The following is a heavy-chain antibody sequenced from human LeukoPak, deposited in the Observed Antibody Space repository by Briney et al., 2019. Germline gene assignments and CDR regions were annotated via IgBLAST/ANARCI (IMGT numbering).Heavy chain of an antibody. D-gene: IGHD1-26*01. J-gene: IGHJ5*01. CDR1: GDSFSTNSAT. CDR3: ARLVGASWFDS. V-gene: IGHV6-1*01. Sequence: SQTLSLTCAISGDSFSTNSATWTWLRQSPSRGLEWLGRTYYRSKWSNDYAVSMKSRITINPDTSKNQFSLQLNSETPEDTAVYYCARLVGASWFDSWGQGTLVTVSS. CDR2: TYYRSKWSN.